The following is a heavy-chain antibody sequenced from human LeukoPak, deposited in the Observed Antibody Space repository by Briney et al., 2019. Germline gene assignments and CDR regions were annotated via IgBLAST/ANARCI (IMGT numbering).Heavy chain of an antibody. D-gene: IGHD4-17*01. Sequence: SETLSLTCAVYGGSFSGYYWSWIRQPPGKGLEWIGEINHSGSTNYNPSLKSRVTISVDTSKNQFSLKLSSVTAADTAEYYCARGGGDYYVDYWGQGTLVTVSS. CDR2: INHSGST. CDR1: GGSFSGYY. CDR3: ARGGGDYYVDY. V-gene: IGHV4-34*01. J-gene: IGHJ4*02.